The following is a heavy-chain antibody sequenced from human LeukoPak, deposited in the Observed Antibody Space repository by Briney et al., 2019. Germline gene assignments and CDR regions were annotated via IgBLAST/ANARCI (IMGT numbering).Heavy chain of an antibody. V-gene: IGHV4-59*01. CDR1: GGSISSYY. CDR2: SYFSGST. Sequence: SETLSLTCTVSGGSISSYYWSWIRQPPGKGLEWIGYSYFSGSTNYNPSLKSRVTISVDTSKNQFSLKLSSVTAADTAVYYCARGGVAARRYPLYNWFDPWGQGTLVTVSS. CDR3: ARGGVAARRYPLYNWFDP. J-gene: IGHJ5*02. D-gene: IGHD6-6*01.